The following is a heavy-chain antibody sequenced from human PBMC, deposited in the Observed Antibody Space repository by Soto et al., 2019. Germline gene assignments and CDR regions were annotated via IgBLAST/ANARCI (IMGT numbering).Heavy chain of an antibody. J-gene: IGHJ6*02. D-gene: IGHD1-26*01. CDR1: RCTFSDYS. Sequence: ASVKVSCKASRCTFSDYSISWVRQSPGQGLEWMGWILPICGGAKFAQKFQGRVTMTADASISTAYMELSRLTSDDTVVYYCARAELTRAELGIAVWGQGTPVTVSS. CDR2: ILPICGGA. V-gene: IGHV1-2*02. CDR3: ARAELTRAELGIAV.